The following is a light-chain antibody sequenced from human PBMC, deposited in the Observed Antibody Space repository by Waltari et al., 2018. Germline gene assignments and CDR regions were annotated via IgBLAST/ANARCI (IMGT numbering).Light chain of an antibody. CDR1: QGISSY. Sequence: AIRMTQSPSSLSASTGDRVTITCRASQGISSYLAWYQQKPGKAPKLLIYAASTLKNGVPSRFSGSGSGTDFTLTISCLQSEDFATYYCQQYYSYPRTFGKGTKVEIK. V-gene: IGKV1-8*01. J-gene: IGKJ1*01. CDR3: QQYYSYPRT. CDR2: AAS.